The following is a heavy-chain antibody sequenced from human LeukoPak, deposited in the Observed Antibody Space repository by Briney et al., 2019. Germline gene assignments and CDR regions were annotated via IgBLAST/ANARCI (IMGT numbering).Heavy chain of an antibody. CDR2: ISSSSSYI. Sequence: GGSLRLSCGASGFTFSSYSMNWVRQAPGKGLEWVSSISSSSSYIYYADSVKGRFTISRDNAKSSLYLQMNSLRAEDTAVYYCARDLDSSSWYGEGNWLDPWGQGTLVTVSS. V-gene: IGHV3-21*01. CDR1: GFTFSSYS. D-gene: IGHD6-13*01. CDR3: ARDLDSSSWYGEGNWLDP. J-gene: IGHJ5*02.